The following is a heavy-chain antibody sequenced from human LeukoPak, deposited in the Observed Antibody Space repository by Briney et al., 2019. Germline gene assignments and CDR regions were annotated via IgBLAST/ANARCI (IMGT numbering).Heavy chain of an antibody. CDR1: GYSFTSYW. Sequence: GESLKISCKGSGYSFTSYWIGWVRQMPGKGLEWMGIIYPGDSDTRYSPSFQGQVTISADKSISTAYLQWSSLEASDTAMYYCASTSIVGATSDAFDIWGQGTMVTVSS. J-gene: IGHJ3*02. CDR2: IYPGDSDT. V-gene: IGHV5-51*01. CDR3: ASTSIVGATSDAFDI. D-gene: IGHD1-26*01.